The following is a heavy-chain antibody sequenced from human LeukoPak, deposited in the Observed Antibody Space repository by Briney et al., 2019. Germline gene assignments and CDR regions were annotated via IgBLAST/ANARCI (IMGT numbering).Heavy chain of an antibody. Sequence: PGGSLRLSCAASGFTFSSYAMSWVRQAPGKGLEWVSAISGSGGSTYYADSVKGRFTISRDNSKNTLYLQMNSLRAEDTAVYYCARDVTMVRGGPAFDYWGQGTLVTVSS. CDR1: GFTFSSYA. CDR2: ISGSGGST. J-gene: IGHJ4*02. V-gene: IGHV3-23*01. CDR3: ARDVTMVRGGPAFDY. D-gene: IGHD3-10*01.